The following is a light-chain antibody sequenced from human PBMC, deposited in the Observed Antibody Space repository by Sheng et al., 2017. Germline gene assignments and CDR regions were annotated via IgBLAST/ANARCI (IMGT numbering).Light chain of an antibody. Sequence: EIVMTQSPGTLSVSPGEGATLSCRASQSVAINLAWYQQKPGQVPRLLIYGASTRVTGIPARFSGSGSGTEFTLTITSLQSEDSAVYYCQQYNNWPPYSFGQGTKLEIK. V-gene: IGKV3-15*01. CDR1: QSVAIN. CDR2: GAS. J-gene: IGKJ2*03. CDR3: QQYNNWPPYS.